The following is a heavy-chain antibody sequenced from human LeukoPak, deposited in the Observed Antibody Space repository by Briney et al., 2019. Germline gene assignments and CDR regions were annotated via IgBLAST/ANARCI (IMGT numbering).Heavy chain of an antibody. V-gene: IGHV3-64D*06. CDR3: EKDRDYGDVFDY. CDR1: GFTFSDYW. D-gene: IGHD4-17*01. Sequence: GGSLRLSCAASGFTFSDYWMHWVRQAPGKGLEYVSAISSNGGSTYYADSVKGRFTISRDNSKNTLYLQMSSLRAEDTAVYYCEKDRDYGDVFDYWGQGTLVTVSS. CDR2: ISSNGGST. J-gene: IGHJ4*02.